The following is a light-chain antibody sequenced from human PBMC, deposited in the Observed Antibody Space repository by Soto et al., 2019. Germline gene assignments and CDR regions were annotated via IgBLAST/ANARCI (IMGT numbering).Light chain of an antibody. CDR1: QSVSSSY. V-gene: IGKV3-20*01. CDR2: GAS. J-gene: IGKJ4*01. Sequence: EMVLTQSPGTLSLSPGERATLSCRARQSVSSSYLAWYQQKPGQAPRLLIYGASSRDTGIPDRFSGSGSGTDFTLPISRLEPADFAVNYCQQYGSSLLTFGGGTTVELK. CDR3: QQYGSSLLT.